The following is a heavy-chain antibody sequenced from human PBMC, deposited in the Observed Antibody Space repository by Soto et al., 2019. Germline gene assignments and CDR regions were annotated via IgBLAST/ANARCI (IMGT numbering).Heavy chain of an antibody. J-gene: IGHJ4*02. CDR2: ISGSGGDT. V-gene: IGHV3-23*01. Sequence: EVQLLDSGGGLVQPGGSLRLSCAASGFIFSNYAMSWVRQAPGKGLEWVSAISGSGGDTFYGGSVKGRFTISRDNSKNTLSLQMKSLRADDTATDYCAKEAGRGGGSAVDCWGQGTLVTVSS. CDR1: GFIFSNYA. CDR3: AKEAGRGGGSAVDC. D-gene: IGHD2-2*01.